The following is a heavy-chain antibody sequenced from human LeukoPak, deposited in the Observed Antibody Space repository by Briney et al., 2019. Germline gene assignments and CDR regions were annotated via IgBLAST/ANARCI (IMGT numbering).Heavy chain of an antibody. Sequence: GGSLRLSCAASGFTFSSYWMSLVRQAPGKGLEWVANIKQDGSEKHYVDSVKGQFTISRDNAKNSLSLQMNSLRAEDTAVYYCASTKRFCTSTTCHYYFDYWGRGTLVTVSS. CDR3: ASTKRFCTSTTCHYYFDY. CDR1: GFTFSSYW. D-gene: IGHD2-2*01. V-gene: IGHV3-7*01. J-gene: IGHJ4*02. CDR2: IKQDGSEK.